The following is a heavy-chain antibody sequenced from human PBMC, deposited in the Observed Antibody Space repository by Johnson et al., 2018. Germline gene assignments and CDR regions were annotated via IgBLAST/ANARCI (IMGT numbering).Heavy chain of an antibody. Sequence: QVQLQESGPGLVKPSETLSLTCTVSGGSISSYYWSWIRQPPGKGLEWIGYISYSGSPNYNPSLKSRVTISVDTSKNQFPLKLSSVTAADTAGYYCAKDAQFLEWLGVGMDVWGQGTTVTVSS. CDR2: ISYSGSP. D-gene: IGHD3-3*01. V-gene: IGHV4-59*01. J-gene: IGHJ6*02. CDR1: GGSISSYY. CDR3: AKDAQFLEWLGVGMDV.